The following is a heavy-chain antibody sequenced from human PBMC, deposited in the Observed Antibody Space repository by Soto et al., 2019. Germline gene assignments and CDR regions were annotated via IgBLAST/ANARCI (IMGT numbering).Heavy chain of an antibody. CDR3: ARIRGYWYGLDV. V-gene: IGHV3-23*01. Sequence: PGGSLRLSCAGSVFTLSTYGMTWVGQAPGKGREWVSAITGTGGNTYDVDSVKGRFTSSRDNSKNMLYLQMNSVRVEDTAVYYCARIRGYWYGLDVWGQGTTVTVSS. CDR1: VFTLSTYG. J-gene: IGHJ6*02. CDR2: ITGTGGNT.